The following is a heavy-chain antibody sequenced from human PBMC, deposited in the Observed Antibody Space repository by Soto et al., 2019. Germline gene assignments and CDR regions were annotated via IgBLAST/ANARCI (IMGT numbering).Heavy chain of an antibody. CDR2: IYYSGST. CDR1: GGSISSYY. J-gene: IGHJ3*02. V-gene: IGHV4-59*01. D-gene: IGHD6-19*01. Sequence: QVQLQESGPGLVKPSETLSLTCTVSGGSISSYYWSWIRQPPGKGLEWIGYIYYSGSTNYNPSLNSRVAISVDTSKNQFCLKLSSVTAADTAVYYCARDYHSGGAFDIWGQGTMVTVSS. CDR3: ARDYHSGGAFDI.